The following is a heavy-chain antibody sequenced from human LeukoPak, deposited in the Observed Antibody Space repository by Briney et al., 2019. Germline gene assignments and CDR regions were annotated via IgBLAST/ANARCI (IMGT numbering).Heavy chain of an antibody. J-gene: IGHJ3*02. V-gene: IGHV3-21*01. D-gene: IGHD3-22*01. Sequence: GGSLRLSCAASGFTFSSYNMNWVRQAPGKGLEWVSSITSGSSYIYYADSVKGRFTISRDNAKNSLYLQMNSLRAEDTAVYYCASSSYYYDSSGYSFDAFDIWGQGTMVTVSS. CDR2: ITSGSSYI. CDR3: ASSSYYYDSSGYSFDAFDI. CDR1: GFTFSSYN.